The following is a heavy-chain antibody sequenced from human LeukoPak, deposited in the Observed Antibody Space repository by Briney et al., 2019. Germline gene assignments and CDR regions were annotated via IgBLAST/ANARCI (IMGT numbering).Heavy chain of an antibody. D-gene: IGHD5-12*01. J-gene: IGHJ3*02. CDR3: ARGAGGYDWNDAFDI. CDR1: GFTFRDYY. CDR2: ISSSSSYI. Sequence: GGSLRLSCVASGFTFRDYYMSWIRRAPGKGLEWVSYISSSSSYIDYADSVKGRFTISRDNARNSLYLQMNSLRAEDTAVYYCARGAGGYDWNDAFDIWGQGTMVTVSS. V-gene: IGHV3-11*06.